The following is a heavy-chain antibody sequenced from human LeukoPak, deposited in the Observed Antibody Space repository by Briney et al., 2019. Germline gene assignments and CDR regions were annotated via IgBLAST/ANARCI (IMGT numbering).Heavy chain of an antibody. CDR1: GFSFSSYS. V-gene: IGHV3-21*01. J-gene: IGHJ4*02. Sequence: PGGSLRLSCAASGFSFSSYSMNWVRQAPRKGLEWVSSISSGSTYIYYADSVKGRFTISRDNAKNSLYLQVSTLRAEDTAVYYCAREISSSTSFDYWGQGTLVTVSS. D-gene: IGHD2-2*01. CDR3: AREISSSTSFDY. CDR2: ISSGSTYI.